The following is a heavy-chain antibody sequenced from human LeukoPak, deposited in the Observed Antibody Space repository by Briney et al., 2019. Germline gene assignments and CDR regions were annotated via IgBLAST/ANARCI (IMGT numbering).Heavy chain of an antibody. Sequence: SETLSLTCTVSGGSISSSSYYWGWIRQPPGKGLEWIGSIYYSGSTYYNPSLKSRVTISVDTSKNQFSLKLSSVTAADTAVYYFARHFYYVFWSGYYWPFWSAPGGQGTLVTVSS. D-gene: IGHD3-3*01. CDR2: IYYSGST. V-gene: IGHV4-39*01. CDR3: ARHFYYVFWSGYYWPFWSAP. J-gene: IGHJ5*02. CDR1: GGSISSSSYY.